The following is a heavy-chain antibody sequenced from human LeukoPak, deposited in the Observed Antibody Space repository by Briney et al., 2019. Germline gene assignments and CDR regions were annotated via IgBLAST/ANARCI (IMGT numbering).Heavy chain of an antibody. J-gene: IGHJ4*02. Sequence: SQTLSLTCAVSGDTFCSNSAAWNWHRQGQTRGLEWRVRTYYRSKWYNDYPVSVKSRITINPDTSKNQFSLQLNSVTPEDTAVYYCASNPGGYPVPYFDYWGQGTLVTVSS. V-gene: IGHV6-1*01. CDR3: ASNPGGYPVPYFDY. CDR1: GDTFCSNSAA. D-gene: IGHD2-15*01. CDR2: TYYRSKWYN.